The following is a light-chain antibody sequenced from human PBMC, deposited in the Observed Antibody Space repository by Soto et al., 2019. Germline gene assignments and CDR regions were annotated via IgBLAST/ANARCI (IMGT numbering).Light chain of an antibody. CDR3: MQALQTPPWT. Sequence: DIVMTQSPLSLPVTPGEPASISCGSSQSLLHSNGXNYLDCYLQKPGQSPQLLISLGPNRWAGVPHMFSGSGSGTDFTPKISRVEAEDVGVYYCMQALQTPPWTFGQGTK. V-gene: IGKV2-28*01. J-gene: IGKJ1*01. CDR2: LGP. CDR1: QSLLHSNGXNY.